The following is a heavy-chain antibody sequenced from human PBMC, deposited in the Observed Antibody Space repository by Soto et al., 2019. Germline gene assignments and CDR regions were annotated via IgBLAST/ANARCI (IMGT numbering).Heavy chain of an antibody. CDR1: GGTFSNYA. Sequence: QVQLVQSGAEVKKPGSSVKVSCKASGGTFSNYAISWVRQAPGQGLELMGGIIPIFGTANNPQKFQGRVTITADESTSTAYMELSSLRSEDTAVYYCARDGIGIAVAGTYNGMDVWGQGTTVTVSS. CDR2: IIPIFGTA. CDR3: ARDGIGIAVAGTYNGMDV. V-gene: IGHV1-69*01. D-gene: IGHD6-19*01. J-gene: IGHJ6*02.